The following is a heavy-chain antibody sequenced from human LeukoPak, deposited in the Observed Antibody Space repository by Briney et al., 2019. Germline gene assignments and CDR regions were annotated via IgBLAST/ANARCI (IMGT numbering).Heavy chain of an antibody. CDR2: IYYSGST. CDR3: ARVVRYYDSSGYYFVFDY. J-gene: IGHJ4*02. Sequence: SETLSLTCTVSGGSISSYYWSWIRQPPGKGLEWIGYIYYSGSTNYNPSLKSRVTISVDTSKNQFSLKLSSVTAADTAVYYCARVVRYYDSSGYYFVFDYWSQGTLVTVSS. D-gene: IGHD3-22*01. V-gene: IGHV4-59*01. CDR1: GGSISSYY.